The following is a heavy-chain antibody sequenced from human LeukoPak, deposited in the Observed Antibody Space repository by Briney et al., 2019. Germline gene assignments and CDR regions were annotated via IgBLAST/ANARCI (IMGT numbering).Heavy chain of an antibody. D-gene: IGHD1-26*01. Sequence: GGSLRLSCAASGFTFSSYATSWVRQAPGKGLEWVSAISGSGGSTYYADSVKGRFTISRDNSKNTLYLQMNSLRAEDTAVYYCATADSGSYYSGFDYWGQGTLVTVSS. CDR3: ATADSGSYYSGFDY. V-gene: IGHV3-23*01. CDR1: GFTFSSYA. J-gene: IGHJ4*02. CDR2: ISGSGGST.